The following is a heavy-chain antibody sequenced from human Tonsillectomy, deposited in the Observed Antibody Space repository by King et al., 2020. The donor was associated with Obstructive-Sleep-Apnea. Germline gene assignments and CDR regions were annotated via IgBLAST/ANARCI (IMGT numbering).Heavy chain of an antibody. J-gene: IGHJ4*02. D-gene: IGHD6-19*01. CDR1: GFTFTDYDYY. CDR3: ARESGDWLVDS. CDR2: ISSTGTYI. V-gene: IGHV3-11*06. Sequence: VQLVESGGGVVKPGGSLRLSCAASGFTFTDYDYYMSWIRQAPGKGLVCVAYISSTGTYIKYADSLKGRFTISRDNAANSAYLQMNSLRADDTALYFCARESGDWLVDSWGQGTLVIVSS.